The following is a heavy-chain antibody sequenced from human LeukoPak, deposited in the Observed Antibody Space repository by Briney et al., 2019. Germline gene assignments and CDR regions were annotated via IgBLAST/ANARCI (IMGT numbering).Heavy chain of an antibody. V-gene: IGHV3-23*01. J-gene: IGHJ4*02. CDR3: ALRDYGDKTIDY. CDR2: ISGSGNST. Sequence: GGSLRLSCAASGFTFSSYAMSWVRQAPGKGLEWVSAISGSGNSTYYADSVKGRFTISRDNSKNTLYLQMNSLRAEDTAVYYCALRDYGDKTIDYWGQGTLVTVSS. CDR1: GFTFSSYA. D-gene: IGHD4-17*01.